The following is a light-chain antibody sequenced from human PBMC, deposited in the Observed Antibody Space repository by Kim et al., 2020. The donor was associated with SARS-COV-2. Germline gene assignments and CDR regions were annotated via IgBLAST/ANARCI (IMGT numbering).Light chain of an antibody. CDR3: QQGSDWPWT. V-gene: IGKV3-11*01. Sequence: EIVLTQSPAILSLSPGKRATLSCRASQSVSISLAWYQQKPGQAPRLLIYGAFNRATGIPARFSGSGSETDFTLTISSLEPEDFAVYYCQQGSDWPWTFGQGTKVDIK. J-gene: IGKJ1*01. CDR1: QSVSIS. CDR2: GAF.